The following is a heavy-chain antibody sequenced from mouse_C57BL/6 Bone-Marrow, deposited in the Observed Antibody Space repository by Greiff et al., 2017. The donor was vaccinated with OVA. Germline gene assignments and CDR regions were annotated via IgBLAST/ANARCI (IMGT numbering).Heavy chain of an antibody. CDR1: GYTFTSYW. D-gene: IGHD3-1*01. CDR3: ESGARDFDY. V-gene: IGHV1-7*01. J-gene: IGHJ2*01. Sequence: VQLQQSGAELAKPGASVKLSCKASGYTFTSYWMHWVKQRPGQGLEWIGYINPSSGYTKYNQKFKNKATLTADKSSSTAYMQLSSLAYEDSAVYYCESGARDFDYWGQGTTLTVSS. CDR2: INPSSGYT.